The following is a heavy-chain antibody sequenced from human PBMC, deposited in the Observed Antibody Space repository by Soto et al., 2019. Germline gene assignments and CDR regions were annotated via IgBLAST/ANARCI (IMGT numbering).Heavy chain of an antibody. V-gene: IGHV4-34*01. J-gene: IGHJ4*02. CDR2: INHSGST. D-gene: IGHD3-9*01. Sequence: SETLSLTCAVYGGSFSGYYWSWIRQPPGKGLEWIGEINHSGSTNYNPSLKSRVTISVDTSKNQFSLKLSSVTAADTAVYYCARGSSNYDILTGYYFLYYFDYWGQGTLVTVSS. CDR3: ARGSSNYDILTGYYFLYYFDY. CDR1: GGSFSGYY.